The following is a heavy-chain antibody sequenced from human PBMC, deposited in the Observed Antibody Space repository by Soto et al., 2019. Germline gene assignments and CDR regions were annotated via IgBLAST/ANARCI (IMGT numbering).Heavy chain of an antibody. Sequence: QVQLVESGGGVVQPGRSLRLSCAASGFTFSNHGMHWVRQAPGKGLEWVARIYYDGSNEYYADSVKGQFTISRDNSKNTVYLQRNSRRVEDTAVYYCARGSGSGSFYQLDYWGQGTLVTVSS. CDR1: GFTFSNHG. CDR2: IYYDGSNE. D-gene: IGHD1-26*01. J-gene: IGHJ4*02. V-gene: IGHV3-33*01. CDR3: ARGSGSGSFYQLDY.